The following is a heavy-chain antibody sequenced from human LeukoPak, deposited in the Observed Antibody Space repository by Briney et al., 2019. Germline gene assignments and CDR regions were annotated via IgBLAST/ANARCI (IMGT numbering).Heavy chain of an antibody. D-gene: IGHD3-3*01. CDR1: GFTFSSYA. J-gene: IGHJ4*02. Sequence: GGSLGLSCAASGFTFSSYAMSWVRQAPGKGLEWVSAISGSGGSTYYADSVKGRFTISRDNSKNTLYLQMNSLRAEDTAVYYCAKGAASTIFGVVIVSDYWGQGTLVTVSS. V-gene: IGHV3-23*01. CDR2: ISGSGGST. CDR3: AKGAASTIFGVVIVSDY.